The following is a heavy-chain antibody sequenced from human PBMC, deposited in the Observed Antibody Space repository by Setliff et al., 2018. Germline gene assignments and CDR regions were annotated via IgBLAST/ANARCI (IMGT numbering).Heavy chain of an antibody. D-gene: IGHD1-26*01. Sequence: ASVKVSCKASGYTFVNYGINWVRQAPGQGLEWVGWIKTFSFKANYAQKLQDRVTITTDTSTATVYMELRGLRSDDTATYYCARFRVSSGGYNYYAMDVWGQGTRVT. V-gene: IGHV1-18*01. J-gene: IGHJ6*02. CDR1: GYTFVNYG. CDR2: IKTFSFKA. CDR3: ARFRVSSGGYNYYAMDV.